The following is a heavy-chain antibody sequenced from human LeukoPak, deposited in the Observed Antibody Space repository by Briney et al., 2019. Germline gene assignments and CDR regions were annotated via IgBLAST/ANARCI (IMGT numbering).Heavy chain of an antibody. CDR1: GFTFSSYG. J-gene: IGHJ6*02. CDR3: ALLGTRDYYYGMDV. Sequence: GGSLRLSCAASGFTFSSYGMHWVRQAPGKGLEWVAVISYDGSNKYYADSVKGRFTTSRDNSKNTLYLQMNSLRAEDTAVYYCALLGTRDYYYGMDVWGQGTTVTVSS. V-gene: IGHV3-30*03. D-gene: IGHD3-16*01. CDR2: ISYDGSNK.